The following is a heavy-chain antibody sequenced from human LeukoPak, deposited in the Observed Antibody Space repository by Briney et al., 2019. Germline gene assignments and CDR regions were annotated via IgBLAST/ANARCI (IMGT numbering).Heavy chain of an antibody. J-gene: IGHJ6*03. CDR1: GFTFSSYE. CDR3: ARVSRDGYRSLNYYYMDV. Sequence: GGSLRLSCAASGFTFSSYEMNWVRQAPGKGLEWVSYISSSGSTIYYADSVKGRFTISRDNAKNSLYLQMNSLRAEDTAVYYCARVSRDGYRSLNYYYMDVWGKGTTVTISS. V-gene: IGHV3-48*03. CDR2: ISSSGSTI. D-gene: IGHD5-24*01.